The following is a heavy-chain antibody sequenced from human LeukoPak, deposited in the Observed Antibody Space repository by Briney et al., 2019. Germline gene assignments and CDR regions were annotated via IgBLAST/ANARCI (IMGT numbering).Heavy chain of an antibody. CDR2: ISSSSSTI. J-gene: IGHJ4*02. CDR1: GFTFSSYS. V-gene: IGHV3-48*01. CDR3: AKDPLNTLMVSPTFDY. Sequence: GGSLRLSCAASGFTFSSYSMNWVRRAPGKGPEWVSYISSSSSTIYYADSVKGRFTISRDNAKNSLYLQMNSLRAEDTAVYYCAKDPLNTLMVSPTFDYWGQGTLVTVSS. D-gene: IGHD5-18*01.